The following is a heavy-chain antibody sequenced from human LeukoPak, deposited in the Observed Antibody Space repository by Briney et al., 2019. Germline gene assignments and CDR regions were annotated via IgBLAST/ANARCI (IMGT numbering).Heavy chain of an antibody. Sequence: GGSLRLSCAASGFTFSSYGMHWVRQAPGKGLEWVAVISYDGSNKYYADSVKGRFTISRDNSKNTLYLQMNSLRADDTAVYYCARGTSLGYCFDARCYGAFDIWGQGTTVTVSS. V-gene: IGHV3-30*03. CDR2: ISYDGSNK. J-gene: IGHJ3*02. CDR3: ARGTSLGYCFDARCYGAFDI. D-gene: IGHD2-15*01. CDR1: GFTFSSYG.